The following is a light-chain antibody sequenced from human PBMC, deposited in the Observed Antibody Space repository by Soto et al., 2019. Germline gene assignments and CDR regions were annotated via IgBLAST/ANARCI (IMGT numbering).Light chain of an antibody. CDR3: CTYAGHVPK. CDR2: EVT. CDR1: SSDVGYYDL. J-gene: IGLJ3*02. V-gene: IGLV2-23*02. Sequence: QSALTQPASVSGSPGQSITISCAGTSSDVGYYDLVSWYQQHPGKAPKLIIFEVTQRPSGISDRFSASKSGFTASLTISGLQPEDEAVYFCCTYAGHVPKFGGGTKLTRP.